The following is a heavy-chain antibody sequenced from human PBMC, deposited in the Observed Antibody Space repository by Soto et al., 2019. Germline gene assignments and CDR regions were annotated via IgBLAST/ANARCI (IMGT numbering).Heavy chain of an antibody. CDR3: ARGYCTTTICDPWFDP. J-gene: IGHJ5*02. CDR1: GYSFTSYW. Sequence: SLKISCTGVGYSFTSYWIGWVRQMPGKGLEWMGIIYPGDSDTRYSPSFQGQVTISADKSITTAYLQWSSLKTSYTAMYYCARGYCTTTICDPWFDPWGQRRLVTVYS. V-gene: IGHV5-51*01. D-gene: IGHD2-2*01. CDR2: IYPGDSDT.